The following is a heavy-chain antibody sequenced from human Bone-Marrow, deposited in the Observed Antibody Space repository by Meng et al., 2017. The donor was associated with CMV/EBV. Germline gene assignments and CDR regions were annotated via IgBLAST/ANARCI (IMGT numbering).Heavy chain of an antibody. D-gene: IGHD3-10*01. CDR2: IYYSGST. V-gene: IGHV4-61*01. CDR1: GGSISSSNW. Sequence: SQTLSLTCAVSGGSISSSNWWSWIRQPPGKGLEWIGYIYYSGSTNYNPSLKSRVTISVDTSKNQFSLKLSSVTAADTAVYYCARGGSGSRYYYYGMYVWGQGTTVTVSS. CDR3: ARGGSGSRYYYYGMYV. J-gene: IGHJ6*02.